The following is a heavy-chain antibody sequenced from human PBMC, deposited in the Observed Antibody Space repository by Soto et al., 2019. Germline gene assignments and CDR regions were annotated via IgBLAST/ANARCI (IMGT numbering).Heavy chain of an antibody. J-gene: IGHJ4*02. V-gene: IGHV3-30*02. D-gene: IGHD6-13*01. CDR3: AKDLGEQQLV. Sequence: DSVKGRFTISRDNFKNTLYLQMNNLRTEDTAVYYCAKDLGEQQLVWGQGTLVAVSS.